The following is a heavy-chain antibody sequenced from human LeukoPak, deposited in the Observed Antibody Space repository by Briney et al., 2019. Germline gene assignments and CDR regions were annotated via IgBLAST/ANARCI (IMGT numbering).Heavy chain of an antibody. V-gene: IGHV1-46*01. J-gene: IGHJ4*02. D-gene: IGHD1-26*01. Sequence: ASVKVSCKASGYTFTSYYMHWVRQAPGQGLEWMGIINPSGGSTSYAQKFQGRVTMTRDTSTSTVYMELSSLRSEDTAVYYCARAGGSGSYYYGELDYWGQGTLVTVSS. CDR2: INPSGGST. CDR1: GYTFTSYY. CDR3: ARAGGSGSYYYGELDY.